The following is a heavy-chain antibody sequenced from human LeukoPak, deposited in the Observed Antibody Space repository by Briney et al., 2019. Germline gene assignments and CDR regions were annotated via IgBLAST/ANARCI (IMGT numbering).Heavy chain of an antibody. CDR2: IYTSGST. V-gene: IGHV4-4*07. CDR3: ARGRVPAAIGHNFDY. J-gene: IGHJ4*02. CDR1: GGSISSYY. Sequence: SETLSLTCTVSGGSISSYYWSWIRQPAGKGLEWIGRIYTSGSTNYNPSLKSRVTISVDTSKNQFSLKLSSVTAADTAVYYCARGRVPAAIGHNFDYWGQGTLVTVSS. D-gene: IGHD2-2*02.